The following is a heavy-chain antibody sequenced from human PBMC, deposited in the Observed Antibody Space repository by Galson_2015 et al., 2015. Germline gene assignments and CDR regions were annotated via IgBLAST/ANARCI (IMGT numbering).Heavy chain of an antibody. Sequence: SLRLSCAASGFTFNSYGMHWVRQAPGKGLEWVAVISYDGSNKYYADSVKGRFTISRDNSKNTLYLQMNSLRPEDTAVYYCAKARGQQLPWEASGGQGTRVTVSS. CDR2: ISYDGSNK. V-gene: IGHV3-30*18. CDR1: GFTFNSYG. J-gene: IGHJ4*02. D-gene: IGHD6-13*01. CDR3: AKARGQQLPWEAS.